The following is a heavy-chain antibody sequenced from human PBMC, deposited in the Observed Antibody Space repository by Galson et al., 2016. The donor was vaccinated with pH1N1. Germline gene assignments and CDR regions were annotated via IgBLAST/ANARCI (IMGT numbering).Heavy chain of an antibody. CDR3: AREDENYYDSSGSKVYYFDY. V-gene: IGHV3-21*01. CDR2: ISSSSSYI. J-gene: IGHJ4*02. Sequence: SLRLSCAASGFTFSSYTMNWVRQAPGKGLEWVSSISSSSSYIYYADSVKGRFTISRDNAKNSLYLQVNSLRAEDTAVYYCAREDENYYDSSGSKVYYFDYWGQGTLVTVSS. D-gene: IGHD3-22*01. CDR1: GFTFSSYT.